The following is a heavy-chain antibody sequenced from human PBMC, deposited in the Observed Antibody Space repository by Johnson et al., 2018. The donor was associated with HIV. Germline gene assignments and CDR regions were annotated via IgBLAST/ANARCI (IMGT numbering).Heavy chain of an antibody. D-gene: IGHD5-18*01. J-gene: IGHJ3*02. Sequence: MLLVESGGGLVQPGGSLRLSCAASGFTVSSNYMSWVRQAPGKGLEWVSVIYSGGSTYYADSVKGRFTISRYNSKNTLYLQMNSLRAEDTAVYYCARDRGGYSYGYDSDAFDIWGQGTVVTVSS. CDR2: IYSGGST. V-gene: IGHV3-66*02. CDR1: GFTVSSNY. CDR3: ARDRGGYSYGYDSDAFDI.